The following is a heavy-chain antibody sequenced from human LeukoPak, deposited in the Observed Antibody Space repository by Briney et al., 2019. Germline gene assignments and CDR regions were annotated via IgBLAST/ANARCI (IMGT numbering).Heavy chain of an antibody. CDR3: ARDSYDFWSGQNPYYFDY. CDR2: ISSSSSTI. Sequence: GGSLRLSCAASGFTFSSYSMNWVRQAPGKGLEWVSYISSSSSTIYYADSVKGRFTISRDNAKNSLYLQMNSLRAEDTAVYYCARDSYDFWSGQNPYYFDYWGQGTLVTVSS. V-gene: IGHV3-48*04. CDR1: GFTFSSYS. J-gene: IGHJ4*02. D-gene: IGHD3-3*01.